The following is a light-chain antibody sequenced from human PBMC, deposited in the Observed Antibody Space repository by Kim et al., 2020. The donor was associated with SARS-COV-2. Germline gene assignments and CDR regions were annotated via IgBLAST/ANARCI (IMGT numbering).Light chain of an antibody. V-gene: IGLV3-9*01. CDR3: QVWDKNTWV. CDR2: RDS. J-gene: IGLJ3*02. CDR1: NIGSKH. Sequence: SYELTQPLSVSVALGQTASITCGGDNIGSKHVHWYQQKAGQAPVLVIYRDSSRPAEIPERFSGSNSGNTATLTVSRAQAGDEADYYCQVWDKNTWVFGAGTQLTVL.